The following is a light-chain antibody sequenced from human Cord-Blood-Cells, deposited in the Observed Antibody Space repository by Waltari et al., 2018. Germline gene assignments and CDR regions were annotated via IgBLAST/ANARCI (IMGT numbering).Light chain of an antibody. CDR2: AAS. CDR3: QQLNSY. V-gene: IGKV1-9*01. Sequence: DIQLTQSPSFLSASVGDRVTITCRASQGISSYLAWYQQKPGKAPKLLIYAASTLQSGVPSRFSGSGSGTEFTLTISSLQPEDFVTYYCQQLNSYFGPGTKVDIK. J-gene: IGKJ3*01. CDR1: QGISSY.